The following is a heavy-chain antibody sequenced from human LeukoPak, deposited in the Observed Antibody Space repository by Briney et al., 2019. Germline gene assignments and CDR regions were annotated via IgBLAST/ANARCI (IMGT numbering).Heavy chain of an antibody. Sequence: PSETLSLTCTVSGGSIRTGAYYWSWIRQHPGKGLEWVGYISYSGATYYNPSLRSRVSISVDTSEDQFSLKLTSVTAADTALYYCARTYYDLFTGHYHFGHWGQGALVTVSS. CDR1: GGSIRTGAYY. D-gene: IGHD3-9*01. CDR2: ISYSGAT. J-gene: IGHJ4*02. CDR3: ARTYYDLFTGHYHFGH. V-gene: IGHV4-31*03.